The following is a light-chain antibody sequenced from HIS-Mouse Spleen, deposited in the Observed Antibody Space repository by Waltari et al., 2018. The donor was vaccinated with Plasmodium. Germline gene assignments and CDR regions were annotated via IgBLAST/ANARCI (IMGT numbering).Light chain of an antibody. V-gene: IGLV3-10*01. Sequence: SYELTPPPSVSVSPGQTATLTCSGDALPKKYAYWYQQKSGQAPVLVIYEDSKRPSGIPERFSGSSSGTMATLTISGAQVEDEADYYCYSTDSSGNHRVFGGGTKLTVL. CDR2: EDS. J-gene: IGLJ3*02. CDR1: ALPKKY. CDR3: YSTDSSGNHRV.